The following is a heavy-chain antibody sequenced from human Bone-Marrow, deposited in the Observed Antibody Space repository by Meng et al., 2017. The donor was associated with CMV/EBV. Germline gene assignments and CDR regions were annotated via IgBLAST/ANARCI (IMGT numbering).Heavy chain of an antibody. D-gene: IGHD6-13*01. J-gene: IGHJ6*02. CDR2: IKQDGSEK. CDR1: GFTFSSYW. CDR3: ARDLASSSWDFYYYGMDV. V-gene: IGHV3-7*01. Sequence: GESLKISCAASGFTFSSYWMSWVRQAPGKGLEWVANIKQDGSEKYYVDSVKGRFTISRDNAKNSLYLQMNSLRAEDTAVYYCARDLASSSWDFYYYGMDVWGQGTTVTVSS.